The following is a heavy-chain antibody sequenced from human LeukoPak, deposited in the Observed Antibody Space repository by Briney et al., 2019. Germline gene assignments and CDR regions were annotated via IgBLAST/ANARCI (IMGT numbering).Heavy chain of an antibody. V-gene: IGHV3-48*02. D-gene: IGHD3-10*01. J-gene: IGHJ5*02. CDR3: ARGVIWFGESPKNWLGPDP. CDR1: GFTFSSYS. Sequence: GGSLRLSCAASGFTFSSYSMNWVRQAPGKGLEWVSYISSSSTIYYADSVKGRFTISRDNAKNSLYLQMNSLRDEDTAVYYCARGVIWFGESPKNWLGPDPWGQGTLVTVSS. CDR2: ISSSSTI.